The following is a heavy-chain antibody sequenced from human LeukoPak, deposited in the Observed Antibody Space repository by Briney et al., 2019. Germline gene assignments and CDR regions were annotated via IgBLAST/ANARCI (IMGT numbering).Heavy chain of an antibody. CDR3: ARVAKERVGGVYYFDY. J-gene: IGHJ4*02. Sequence: GGSLRLSCAASGFTFSSYAMSWVRQAPGKGLEWVSVITGSGGSGGSTYYADSVKGRFTISRDNSKNTLYLQMNSLRAGDTAVYYCARVAKERVGGVYYFDYWGQGTLVTVSS. V-gene: IGHV3-23*01. D-gene: IGHD1-1*01. CDR2: ITGSGGSGGST. CDR1: GFTFSSYA.